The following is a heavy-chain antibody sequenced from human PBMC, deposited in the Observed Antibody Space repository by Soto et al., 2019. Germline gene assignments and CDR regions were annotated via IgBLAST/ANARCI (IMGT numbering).Heavy chain of an antibody. Sequence: SVKVSCKASGGTFSSYAISWVRQAPGQGLEWMGGIIPILGTANYAQKFQGRVTITADESTSTAYMELSSLRSEDTAVYYCARQSPAKSIAARRRHCYYYYGMDVWGQGTTVTVSS. J-gene: IGHJ6*02. D-gene: IGHD6-6*01. V-gene: IGHV1-69*13. CDR3: ARQSPAKSIAARRRHCYYYYGMDV. CDR1: GGTFSSYA. CDR2: IIPILGTA.